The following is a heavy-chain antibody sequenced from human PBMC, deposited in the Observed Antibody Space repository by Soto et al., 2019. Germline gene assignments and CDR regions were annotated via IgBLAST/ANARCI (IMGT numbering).Heavy chain of an antibody. CDR1: GFNFRSYG. Sequence: QVQMVESGGGVVQSGRSLRLSCATSGFNFRSYGIHWVRQAPGKGLEWVGIIWYDGSNKYYADSVKGRFTISRDDSKNTVYLQMDSLRVEDTAIYYCAGDNVVGGYFFDYWGQGSLVTVSS. J-gene: IGHJ4*02. V-gene: IGHV3-33*01. CDR2: IWYDGSNK. D-gene: IGHD1-26*01. CDR3: AGDNVVGGYFFDY.